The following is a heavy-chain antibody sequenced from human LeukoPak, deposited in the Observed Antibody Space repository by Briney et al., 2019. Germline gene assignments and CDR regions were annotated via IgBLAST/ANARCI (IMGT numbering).Heavy chain of an antibody. V-gene: IGHV3-30-3*01. D-gene: IGHD6-13*01. Sequence: PGRSLRLSCAASGLTFSSYAIHWVRQAPGKGLEWVAVISYDGSNKYYADSVKGRFTISRDNSKNTLYLQMNSLRAEDTAVYYCARGAAGTLDYWGQGTLVTVSS. CDR1: GLTFSSYA. J-gene: IGHJ4*02. CDR2: ISYDGSNK. CDR3: ARGAAGTLDY.